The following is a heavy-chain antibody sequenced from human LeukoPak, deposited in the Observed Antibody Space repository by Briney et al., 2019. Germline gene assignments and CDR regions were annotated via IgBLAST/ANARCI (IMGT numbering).Heavy chain of an antibody. CDR2: VLDSERT. J-gene: IGHJ4*02. Sequence: SETLSLTSTVSGGSISTHYWSWVRQPPGKGLEWIGYVLDSERTKDNPSLKSRATLSADTSKNQFSLRLTSVTAADSAVYYCATIKRGSIFGYFDFWGQGVLVTVSS. CDR3: ATIKRGSIFGYFDF. D-gene: IGHD5-18*01. V-gene: IGHV4-59*11. CDR1: GGSISTHY.